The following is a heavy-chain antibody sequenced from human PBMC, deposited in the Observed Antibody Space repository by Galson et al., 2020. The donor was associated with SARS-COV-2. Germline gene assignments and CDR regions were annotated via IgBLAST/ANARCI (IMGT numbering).Heavy chain of an antibody. CDR3: ATRLVPYDAFDI. Sequence: PGGSLRLSCKGSGYSFTSYWIGWVRQMPGKGLEWMGTIYPGDSDTRYSPSFQGQVTISADKSISTAYLQWSSLKASDTAMYYCATRLVPYDAFDIWGQGTMVTVSS. CDR2: IYPGDSDT. J-gene: IGHJ3*02. D-gene: IGHD2-2*01. V-gene: IGHV5-51*01. CDR1: GYSFTSYW.